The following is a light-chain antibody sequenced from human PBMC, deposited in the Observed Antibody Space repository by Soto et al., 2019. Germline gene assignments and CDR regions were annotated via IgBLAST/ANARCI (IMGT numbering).Light chain of an antibody. J-gene: IGKJ4*01. CDR3: QQARSFPLT. CDR2: SAS. CDR1: EAISSW. Sequence: DIKMTQSPSSVSASVGDRVTITCRASEAISSWLAWYQQKPGRAPKLLIYSASSLQNGAPSRFTGSGSGTDFTLTITILQPDDTAIYYCQQARSFPLTFGG. V-gene: IGKV1-12*01.